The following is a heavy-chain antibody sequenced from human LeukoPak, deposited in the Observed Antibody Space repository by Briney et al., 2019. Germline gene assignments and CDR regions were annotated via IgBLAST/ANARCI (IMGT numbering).Heavy chain of an antibody. CDR1: GGSISSADYY. J-gene: IGHJ3*01. CDR3: NYYGSGSPDAFDF. Sequence: PSETLSLTCAVSGGSISSADYYWSWVHQPPGKGLEWIGYIYNSGRTYYNPSLKSRGTISLDTSKNQFSLRLTSVTAADTAVYYCNYYGSGSPDAFDFWGQGTMVTVSS. V-gene: IGHV4-30-4*01. CDR2: IYNSGRT. D-gene: IGHD3-10*01.